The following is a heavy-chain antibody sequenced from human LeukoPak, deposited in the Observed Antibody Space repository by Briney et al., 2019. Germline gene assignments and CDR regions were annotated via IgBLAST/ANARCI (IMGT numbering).Heavy chain of an antibody. Sequence: SETLSLTCAVYGGSFSGYYWSWIRQPPGKGLEWIGEINHSGSTNYNPSLKSRVTISVDTSKNQFSLKLSSVTAADTAVYYCAREYSSGHFDYWGQGTLVTVSS. J-gene: IGHJ4*02. D-gene: IGHD6-19*01. CDR1: GGSFSGYY. CDR2: INHSGST. V-gene: IGHV4-34*01. CDR3: AREYSSGHFDY.